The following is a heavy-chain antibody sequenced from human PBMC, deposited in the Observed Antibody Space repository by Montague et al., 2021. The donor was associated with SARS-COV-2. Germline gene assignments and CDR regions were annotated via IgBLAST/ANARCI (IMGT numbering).Heavy chain of an antibody. D-gene: IGHD6-19*01. CDR3: ARAIGSMYSSGWYYYYYGMDV. J-gene: IGHJ6*02. V-gene: IGHV4-59*01. CDR1: GGSISSYY. CDR2: IYYSGST. Sequence: SETLSLTCTVSGGSISSYYWSWIRQPPGKGLEWTGYIYYSGSTNYNPSLKSRVTISVDTSKNQFSLKLSSVTAADTAVYYCARAIGSMYSSGWYYYYYGMDVRGQGTTVTVSS.